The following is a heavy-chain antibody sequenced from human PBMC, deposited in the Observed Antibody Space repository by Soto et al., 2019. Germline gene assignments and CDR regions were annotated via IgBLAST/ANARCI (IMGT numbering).Heavy chain of an antibody. Sequence: EVQLVESGGGLVQPGGSLRLSCADSGFTFSSYWMSWVRQAPGKGLEWVANIKQDGSEKYYVDSVKGRFTISRDNAKNSLYLQMNSLRAEDTAVYYCAVIVVVPAALDYWGQGTLVTVSS. V-gene: IGHV3-7*05. J-gene: IGHJ4*02. CDR3: AVIVVVPAALDY. D-gene: IGHD2-2*01. CDR2: IKQDGSEK. CDR1: GFTFSSYW.